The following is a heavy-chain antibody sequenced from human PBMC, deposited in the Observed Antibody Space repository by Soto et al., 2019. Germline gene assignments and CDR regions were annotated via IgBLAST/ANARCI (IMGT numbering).Heavy chain of an antibody. D-gene: IGHD6-6*01. CDR2: IYYSGST. CDR1: GGSISSGDYY. Sequence: SETLSLTCTVSGGSISSGDYYWSWIRQPPGKGLEWIGYIYYSGSTYYNPSLKSRVTISVDTSKNQFSLKLSSVTAAYTVVYYCASEYSRSSGGYWRQGTLVTISS. J-gene: IGHJ4*02. CDR3: ASEYSRSSGGY. V-gene: IGHV4-30-4*01.